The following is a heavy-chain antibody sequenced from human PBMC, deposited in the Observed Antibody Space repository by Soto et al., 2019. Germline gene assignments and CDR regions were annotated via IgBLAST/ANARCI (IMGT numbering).Heavy chain of an antibody. CDR3: ARFGSAPYYYYGVDV. D-gene: IGHD3-10*01. J-gene: IGHJ6*02. CDR2: VSGYNGNT. Sequence: QVQLVQSETEVKKPGASVKVSCKASGYIFTNYDITWVRQAPGQGLEWMGWVSGYNGNTKYAQKFQDRVTMTTDTSTSTVYMDLRSLRSDDTAVYYCARFGSAPYYYYGVDVWGQGTTVFVSS. V-gene: IGHV1-18*01. CDR1: GYIFTNYD.